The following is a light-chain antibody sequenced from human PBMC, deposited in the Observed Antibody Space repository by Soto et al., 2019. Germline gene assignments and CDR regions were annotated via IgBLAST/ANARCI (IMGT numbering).Light chain of an antibody. J-gene: IGKJ1*01. Sequence: DIQMTQSPSSLSASVGDRVTITCRASQSIVTYLNWYLQKPGKATKLMIYAASNLQSGVPSRFSGSGSGTDFTLTLSSLQPEDFANYFCQQSYSTHPWTFGQGTKVDIK. CDR2: AAS. CDR3: QQSYSTHPWT. V-gene: IGKV1-39*01. CDR1: QSIVTY.